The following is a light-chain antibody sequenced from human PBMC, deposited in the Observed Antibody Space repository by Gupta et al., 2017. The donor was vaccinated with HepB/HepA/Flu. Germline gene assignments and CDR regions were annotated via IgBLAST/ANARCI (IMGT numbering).Light chain of an antibody. CDR1: SLRNYQ. Sequence: SSELTQDPAASVALGQTVRITCQGDSLRNYQASWYRQKPEQAPELIVCDGNSRPSGIPGRFSGSNSGDTANLTITGAQAEDEGDYYCNSRDSSGDYLAVFGGGTKLTVL. CDR2: DGN. J-gene: IGLJ2*01. CDR3: NSRDSSGDYLAV. V-gene: IGLV3-19*01.